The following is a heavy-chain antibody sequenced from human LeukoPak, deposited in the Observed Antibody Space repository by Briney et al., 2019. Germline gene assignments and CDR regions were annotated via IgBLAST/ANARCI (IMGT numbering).Heavy chain of an antibody. V-gene: IGHV3-30-3*01. CDR2: ISYDGSNK. Sequence: PGRTLRLSCAASGFTFSSYAMHWVRQALGKGLEWVAVISYDGSNKYYADSVKGRFTISRDNSKNTLYLQMNSLRAEDTAVYYCASIAAAGDYWGQGTLVT. CDR1: GFTFSSYA. CDR3: ASIAAAGDY. J-gene: IGHJ4*02. D-gene: IGHD6-25*01.